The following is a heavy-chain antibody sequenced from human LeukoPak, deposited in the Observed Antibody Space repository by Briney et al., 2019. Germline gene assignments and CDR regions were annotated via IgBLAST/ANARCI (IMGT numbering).Heavy chain of an antibody. Sequence: GESLQISSNASGYSFTSYWIGWVRRLPGKGLEWMGIIYPYDSDTRYSPSFQGQVTISADKSISTAYLQWSNLKASDTAMYYCARHIGYSAWNPDYWGQGTLVTVSS. CDR2: IYPYDSDT. CDR1: GYSFTSYW. J-gene: IGHJ4*02. D-gene: IGHD5-12*01. CDR3: ARHIGYSAWNPDY. V-gene: IGHV5-51*01.